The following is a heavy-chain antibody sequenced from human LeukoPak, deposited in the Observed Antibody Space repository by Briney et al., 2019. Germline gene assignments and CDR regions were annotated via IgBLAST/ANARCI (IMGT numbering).Heavy chain of an antibody. CDR2: IYTGGTT. CDR3: ARRPSWNDAFDI. J-gene: IGHJ3*02. Sequence: GGSLRLSCAASGFTVSNNHMSWVRQAPGKGLEWVSVIYTGGTTSYADSVKGRFTISRDNSKNTLFLQMNSLRAEDTAVYYFARRPSWNDAFDIWGQGTMVTVSS. CDR1: GFTVSNNH. V-gene: IGHV3-53*01. D-gene: IGHD1-1*01.